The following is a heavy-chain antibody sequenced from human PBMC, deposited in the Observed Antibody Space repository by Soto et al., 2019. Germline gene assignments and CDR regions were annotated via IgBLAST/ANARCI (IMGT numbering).Heavy chain of an antibody. V-gene: IGHV3-13*01. Sequence: EVQLVESGGGLVQPGGSLRLSCAASGFTFSSYDMHWVRQATGKGLEWVSAIGTAGDTYYPGSVKGRFTISRENAKNSLYLQMNRLRAGDTAVYYCARGLYSSSSAVDYWGQGTLVTVSS. CDR3: ARGLYSSSSAVDY. J-gene: IGHJ4*02. D-gene: IGHD6-6*01. CDR1: GFTFSSYD. CDR2: IGTAGDT.